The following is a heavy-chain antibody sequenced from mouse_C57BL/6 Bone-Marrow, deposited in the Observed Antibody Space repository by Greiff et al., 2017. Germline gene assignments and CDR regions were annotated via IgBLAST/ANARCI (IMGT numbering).Heavy chain of an antibody. CDR3: ARVYYYYAMDY. CDR1: GYTFTSYW. CDR2: IDPSDSYT. V-gene: IGHV1-50*01. Sequence: QVQLQQPGAELVKPGASVKLSCKASGYTFTSYWMQWVKQRPGQGLEWIGEIDPSDSYTNYNQKFKGKATLTVDTSSSTAYMQLSSLTSEDSAVYYCARVYYYYAMDYWGQGTTVTVSS. D-gene: IGHD2-1*01. J-gene: IGHJ4*01.